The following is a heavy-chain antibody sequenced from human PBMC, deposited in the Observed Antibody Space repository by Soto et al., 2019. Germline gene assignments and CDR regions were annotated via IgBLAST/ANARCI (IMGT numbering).Heavy chain of an antibody. D-gene: IGHD3-10*01. CDR2: IYYSGST. Sequence: PLETLSLTCTVSGGSISSYYWSWIRQPPGKGLEWIGYIYYSGSTNYNPSLKSRVTISVDTSKNQFSLKLSSVTAADTAVYYCAREDAYYGSGSYRYMDVWGKGTTVTVSS. V-gene: IGHV4-59*01. J-gene: IGHJ6*03. CDR1: GGSISSYY. CDR3: AREDAYYGSGSYRYMDV.